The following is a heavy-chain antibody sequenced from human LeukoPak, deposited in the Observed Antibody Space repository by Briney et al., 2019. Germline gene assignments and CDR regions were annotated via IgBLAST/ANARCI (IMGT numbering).Heavy chain of an antibody. CDR3: VRPFALTNTCFDF. V-gene: IGHV3-49*04. CDR2: IRSRASGGAT. CDR1: GFTFGNYT. J-gene: IGHJ4*02. D-gene: IGHD4-11*01. Sequence: TGGSLRLSCTASGFTFGNYTMNWVRQVPGKGLEWVGFIRSRASGGATEYAASVKGRFTISRDDSKNIAYLQMNTLRTEDTAMYYCVRPFALTNTCFDFWGQGTLVTVSS.